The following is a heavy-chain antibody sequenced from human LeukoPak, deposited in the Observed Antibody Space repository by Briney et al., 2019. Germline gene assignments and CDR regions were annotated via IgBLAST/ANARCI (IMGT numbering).Heavy chain of an antibody. CDR1: GFTVSSNY. V-gene: IGHV3-66*01. CDR3: AREGHYYGSGRGVFDY. Sequence: TGGSLRLSCAASGFTVSSNYMSWVRQAPGKGLEWVSVIYSGGSTYYADSVKGRFTISRDNSKNTLHLQMNSPRAEDTAVYYCAREGHYYGSGRGVFDYWGQGTLVTVSS. CDR2: IYSGGST. D-gene: IGHD3-10*01. J-gene: IGHJ4*02.